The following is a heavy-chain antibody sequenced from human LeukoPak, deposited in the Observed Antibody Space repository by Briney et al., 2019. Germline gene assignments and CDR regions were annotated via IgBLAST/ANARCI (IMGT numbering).Heavy chain of an antibody. CDR3: AKRMGDSGRSVDY. V-gene: IGHV3-23*01. Sequence: GGSLRLSCAVSGFTFSSYAMSWVRQAPGRGLEWVSSISGSGGSTYYADSVKGRFTISRDNSKNTLYLQMNSLRAEDTAVYYCAKRMGDSGRSVDYWGQGTLVTVSS. D-gene: IGHD4-17*01. J-gene: IGHJ4*02. CDR2: ISGSGGST. CDR1: GFTFSSYA.